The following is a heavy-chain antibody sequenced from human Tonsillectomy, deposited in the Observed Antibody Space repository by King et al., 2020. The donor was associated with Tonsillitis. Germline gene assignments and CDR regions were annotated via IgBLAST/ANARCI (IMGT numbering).Heavy chain of an antibody. V-gene: IGHV4-34*01. D-gene: IGHD6-6*01. CDR3: ARGILSAEYSSSSVSDY. J-gene: IGHJ4*02. Sequence: VQLQQWGAGLLKPSEPLSLTCAVYGGSFSGYYWSWIRQPPGKGLEWIGEINHSGSTNYNPSLKSRVTISVDTSKNQFSLKLSSVTDADTAVYYCARGILSAEYSSSSVSDYWGQGTLVTVSS. CDR1: GGSFSGYY. CDR2: INHSGST.